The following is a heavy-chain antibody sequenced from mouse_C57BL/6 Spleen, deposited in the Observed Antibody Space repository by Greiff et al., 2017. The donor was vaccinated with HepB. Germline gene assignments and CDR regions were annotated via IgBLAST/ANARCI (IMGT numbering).Heavy chain of an antibody. CDR1: GYTFTSYW. J-gene: IGHJ2*01. Sequence: QVQLQQPGTELVKPGASVKLSCKASGYTFTSYWMHWVKQRPGQGLEWIGNINPSNGGTNYNEKFKSKATLTVDKSSSTAYMQLGSLTSEDSAVYYCAREDYDYAGYYFDYWGQGTTLTVSS. V-gene: IGHV1-53*01. D-gene: IGHD2-4*01. CDR3: AREDYDYAGYYFDY. CDR2: INPSNGGT.